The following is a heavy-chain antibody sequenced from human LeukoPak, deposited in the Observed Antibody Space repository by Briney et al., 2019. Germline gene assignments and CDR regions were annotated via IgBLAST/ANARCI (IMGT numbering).Heavy chain of an antibody. J-gene: IGHJ5*02. V-gene: IGHV4-39*07. CDR1: GGSISSSSYY. Sequence: SETLSLTCTVSGGSISSSSYYWGWIRQPPGKGLEWIGSIYYSGSTYYNPSLKSRVTISVDTSKNQFSLKLSSVTAADTAVYYCARANTSYRIYNWFDPWGQGTLVTVSS. CDR3: ARANTSYRIYNWFDP. D-gene: IGHD2-2*01. CDR2: IYYSGST.